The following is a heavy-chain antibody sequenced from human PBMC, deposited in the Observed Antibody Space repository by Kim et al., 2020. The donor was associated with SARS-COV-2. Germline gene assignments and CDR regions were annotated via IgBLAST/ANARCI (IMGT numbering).Heavy chain of an antibody. CDR2: IYYSGST. V-gene: IGHV4-31*03. Sequence: SETLSLTCTVSGGSISSGGYYWSWIRQHPGKGLEWIGYIYYSGSTYYNPSLKSRVTISVDTSKNQFSLKLSSVTAADTAVYYCARARITMIVVVKYFDYWGQGSLFTVSS. D-gene: IGHD3-22*01. CDR3: ARARITMIVVVKYFDY. J-gene: IGHJ4*02. CDR1: GGSISSGGYY.